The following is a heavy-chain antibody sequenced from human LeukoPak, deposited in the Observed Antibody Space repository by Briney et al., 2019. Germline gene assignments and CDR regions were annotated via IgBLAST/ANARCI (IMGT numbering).Heavy chain of an antibody. Sequence: ASVKVSCKASGYTFTSYDINWVRQATGQGLEWMGWMNPNSGNTGCAQKFQGRVTITRNTSISTAYMELSSLRSEDTAVYYCARGGLDYDFWSGYWKSSFVVRAFDIWGQGTMVTVSS. CDR3: ARGGLDYDFWSGYWKSSFVVRAFDI. D-gene: IGHD3-3*01. V-gene: IGHV1-8*03. CDR1: GYTFTSYD. J-gene: IGHJ3*02. CDR2: MNPNSGNT.